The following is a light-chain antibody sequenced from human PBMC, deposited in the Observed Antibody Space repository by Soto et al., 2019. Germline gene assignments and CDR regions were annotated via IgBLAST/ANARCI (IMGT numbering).Light chain of an antibody. Sequence: IVLTQSPGTLSLSPEERATLSCTASQSVSNNYLAWYQQKPGQAPRVLIYDVSHRATGVPARFSGTGSETDFTLTISGLKSEDSEVYFCQQYNNWPFSFGQGTRLEIK. CDR3: QQYNNWPFS. CDR2: DVS. CDR1: QSVSNN. V-gene: IGKV3-15*01. J-gene: IGKJ5*01.